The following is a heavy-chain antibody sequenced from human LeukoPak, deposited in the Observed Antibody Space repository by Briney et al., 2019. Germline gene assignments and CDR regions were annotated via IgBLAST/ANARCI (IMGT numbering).Heavy chain of an antibody. CDR1: GFSFSSYW. CDR3: ARVRSGYYFDY. CDR2: ISSDGSST. D-gene: IGHD2-21*01. Sequence: GGSLRLSCAASGFSFSSYWMDWVRQAPGKGLVWVSRISSDGSSTYYADSVEGRFTISRDNAKNTLYLQVNSLRAEDTAVYYCARVRSGYYFDYWGQGTLVTVSS. J-gene: IGHJ4*02. V-gene: IGHV3-74*01.